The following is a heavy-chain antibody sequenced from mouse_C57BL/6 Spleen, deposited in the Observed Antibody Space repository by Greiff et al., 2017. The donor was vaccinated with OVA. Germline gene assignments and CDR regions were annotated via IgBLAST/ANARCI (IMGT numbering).Heavy chain of an antibody. J-gene: IGHJ2*01. Sequence: QVQLQQSGAELMKPGASVKLSCKATGYTFTGYWIEWVKQRPGHGLEWIGEILPGSGSTNYNEKFKGKATFTADTSSNTAYMQLSSLTTEDSAIYYCASPAVRGYFDDWGQGTTLTVSS. D-gene: IGHD1-1*01. CDR2: ILPGSGST. CDR1: GYTFTGYW. CDR3: ASPAVRGYFDD. V-gene: IGHV1-9*01.